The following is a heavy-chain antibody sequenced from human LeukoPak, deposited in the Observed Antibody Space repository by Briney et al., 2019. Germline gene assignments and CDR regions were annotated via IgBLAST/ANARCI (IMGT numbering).Heavy chain of an antibody. CDR2: INPNSGGT. V-gene: IGHV1-2*02. J-gene: IGHJ4*02. CDR1: GYTFTGYY. CDR3: ARVGAPGYSSGSFDY. Sequence: ASVKVSCKASGYTFTGYYMHWVRQAPGQGLEWMGWINPNSGGTNYAQKFQGRVTMTRDTSISTAYMELSRLRSDDTAVYYCARVGAPGYSSGSFDYWGQGTLVTVSS. D-gene: IGHD6-19*01.